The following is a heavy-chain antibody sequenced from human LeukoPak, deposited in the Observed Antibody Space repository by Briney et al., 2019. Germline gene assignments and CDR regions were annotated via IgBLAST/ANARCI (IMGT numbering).Heavy chain of an antibody. CDR1: GFTFSSYE. D-gene: IGHD3-9*01. J-gene: IGHJ6*04. V-gene: IGHV3-48*03. CDR3: ARLGWYYDILTGYSYYYYGMDV. CDR2: ISSSGSTI. Sequence: GGSMRLSCAASGFTFSSYEMNWVRQAPGKGLEWVSYISSSGSTIYYADSVKGRFTISRDNAKNSLYLQMNSLRAEDTAVYYCARLGWYYDILTGYSYYYYGMDVWGKGTTVTVSS.